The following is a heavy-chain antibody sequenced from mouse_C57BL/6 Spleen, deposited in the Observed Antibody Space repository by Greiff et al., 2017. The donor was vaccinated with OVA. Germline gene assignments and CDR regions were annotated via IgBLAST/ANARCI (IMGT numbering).Heavy chain of an antibody. CDR2: IYPGSGNT. CDR3: ARLDGYFDY. V-gene: IGHV1-76*01. J-gene: IGHJ2*01. Sequence: VKLMESGAELVRPGASVKLSCKASGYTFTDYYINWVKQRPGQGLEWIARIYPGSGNTYYNEKFKGKATLTAEKSSSTAYMQRSSLTSEDSAVYFCARLDGYFDYWGQGTTLTVSS. D-gene: IGHD1-1*01. CDR1: GYTFTDYY.